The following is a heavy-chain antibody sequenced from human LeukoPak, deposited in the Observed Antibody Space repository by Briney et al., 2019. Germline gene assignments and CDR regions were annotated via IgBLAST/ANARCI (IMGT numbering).Heavy chain of an antibody. J-gene: IGHJ5*02. CDR2: IYYSGST. CDR1: GGSISSSSYY. D-gene: IGHD3-10*01. CDR3: ASGPYYYGSGSSGAWFDP. V-gene: IGHV4-39*01. Sequence: SETLSLTCTVSGGSISSSSYYWGWIRQPPGKGLEWIGSIYYSGSTYYNPSLKSRVTISVDTSKNQFSLKLSSVTAADTAVYYCASGPYYYGSGSSGAWFDPWGQGTLVTVSS.